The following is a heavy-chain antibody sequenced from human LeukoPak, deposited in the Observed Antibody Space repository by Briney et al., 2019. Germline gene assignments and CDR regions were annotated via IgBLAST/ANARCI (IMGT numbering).Heavy chain of an antibody. Sequence: GGSLRLSCAASGFILDNYDIHWVRQAPGKGLEWVSGIRWNSGNIVYADSVKGRFTISRDNAKNSLYLQMSSLRAEDTAMYYCTRGLLDYWGQGTLVTVSS. V-gene: IGHV3-9*01. D-gene: IGHD2-15*01. CDR1: GFILDNYD. J-gene: IGHJ4*02. CDR3: TRGLLDY. CDR2: IRWNSGNI.